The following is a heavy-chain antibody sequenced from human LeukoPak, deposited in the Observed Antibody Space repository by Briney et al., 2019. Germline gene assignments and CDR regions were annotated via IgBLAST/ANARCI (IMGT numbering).Heavy chain of an antibody. Sequence: SQTLSLTCTVSGGSISSGSYFWSWIRQPAGKRLEWIGRIYTSGSTSYNFFLKSRVTISIDTSKNQFSLKLNSVTAADTAVYYCARAPYPDWGSYNYWGQGTLVTVSS. CDR2: IYTSGST. V-gene: IGHV4-61*02. CDR3: ARAPYPDWGSYNY. CDR1: GGSISSGSYF. D-gene: IGHD7-27*01. J-gene: IGHJ4*02.